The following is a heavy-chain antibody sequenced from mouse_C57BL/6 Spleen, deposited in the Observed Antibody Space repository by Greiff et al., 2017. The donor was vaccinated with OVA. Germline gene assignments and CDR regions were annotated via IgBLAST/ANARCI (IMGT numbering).Heavy chain of an antibody. CDR2: ISDGGSYT. CDR1: GFTFSSYA. J-gene: IGHJ2*01. Sequence: EVKLQESGGGLVKPGGSLKLSCAASGFTFSSYAMSWVRQTPEKRLEWVATISDGGSYTYYPDNVKGRFTISRDNAKNNLYLQMSHLKSEDTAMYYCARDGYYPFDYWGQGTTLTVSS. CDR3: ARDGYYPFDY. D-gene: IGHD2-3*01. V-gene: IGHV5-4*01.